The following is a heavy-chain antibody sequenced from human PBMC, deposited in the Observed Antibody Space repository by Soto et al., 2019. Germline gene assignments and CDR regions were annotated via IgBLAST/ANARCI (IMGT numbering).Heavy chain of an antibody. CDR1: GFTFSSYA. CDR2: ISGSGGST. J-gene: IGHJ4*02. V-gene: IGHV3-23*01. CDR3: ARGSTDSYPGSRIFDF. Sequence: GSLRLSCAASGFTFSSYAMSWVRQAPGKGLEWVSAISGSGGSTYYADSVKGRFTISRDNSKNTLYLQMNSLRAEDSAVYYCARGSTDSYPGSRIFDFSGRGTLVTVSS. D-gene: IGHD3-10*01.